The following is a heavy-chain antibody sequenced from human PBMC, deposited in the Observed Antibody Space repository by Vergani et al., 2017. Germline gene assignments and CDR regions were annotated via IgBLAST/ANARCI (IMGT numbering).Heavy chain of an antibody. Sequence: QVQLVESGGGVVQPGRSLRLSCAASGFTFSSYAMHWVRQAPGTGLEWVAVISYDGSNKYYADSGKGRFTISRDNSKDTLYLQMNSLRAEDTAVYYCAREYSGYDRPESRLDYWGQGTLVTVSS. V-gene: IGHV3-30*01. CDR1: GFTFSSYA. CDR2: ISYDGSNK. D-gene: IGHD5-12*01. J-gene: IGHJ4*02. CDR3: AREYSGYDRPESRLDY.